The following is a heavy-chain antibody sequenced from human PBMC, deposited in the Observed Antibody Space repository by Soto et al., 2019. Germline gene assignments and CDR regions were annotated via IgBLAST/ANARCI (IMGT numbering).Heavy chain of an antibody. CDR2: ISAYNGNT. CDR3: ARDRRGITVFGVIIRQNDWFDP. V-gene: IGHV1-18*01. D-gene: IGHD3-3*01. Sequence: ASVKVSCKASGYTFTNYGISWVRQAPGQGLEWMGWISAYNGNTEYAQRLQGRVTMTTDTSTNTAYMELRSLRTDDTAVYYCARDRRGITVFGVIIRQNDWFDPWGQGTLVTGSS. CDR1: GYTFTNYG. J-gene: IGHJ5*02.